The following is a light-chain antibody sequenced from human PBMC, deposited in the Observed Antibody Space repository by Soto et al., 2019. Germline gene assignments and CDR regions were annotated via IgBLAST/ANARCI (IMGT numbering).Light chain of an antibody. CDR1: QTISSW. Sequence: DIQMTQSPSTLSASVGDIVAMTCRASQTISSWLAWYQQKPGKAPKILIYDASSLESGVPSRFSGSGSGTEFTLTISSLQPDDFATYYCQQFNTYPRTFGQGTKVDIK. CDR3: QQFNTYPRT. V-gene: IGKV1-5*01. J-gene: IGKJ1*01. CDR2: DAS.